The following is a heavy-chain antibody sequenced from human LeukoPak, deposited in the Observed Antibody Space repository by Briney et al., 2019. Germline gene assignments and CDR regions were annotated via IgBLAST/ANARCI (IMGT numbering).Heavy chain of an antibody. J-gene: IGHJ4*02. V-gene: IGHV4-59*01. Sequence: PSETLSLTCTVSGGSISSYYWSWIRQPPGKGLEWIGYIYYSGSTNYNPSLKSRVTISVDTSKNQFSLKLSSVTAADTAVYYCARLRYFDWFGFDYWGQGTLVTVSS. CDR2: IYYSGST. D-gene: IGHD3-9*01. CDR1: GGSISSYY. CDR3: ARLRYFDWFGFDY.